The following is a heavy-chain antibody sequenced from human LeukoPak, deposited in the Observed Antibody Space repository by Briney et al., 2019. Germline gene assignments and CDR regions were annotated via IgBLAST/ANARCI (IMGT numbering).Heavy chain of an antibody. Sequence: SETLSLTCTVSGGSISSYYWSWIRQPPGKGLEWIGEINHSGSTNYNPSLKSRVTISVDTSKYQFSLKLSSVTAADTAVYYCARAFDYDFWSGYNNWFDPWGQGTLVTVSS. V-gene: IGHV4-34*01. J-gene: IGHJ5*02. CDR3: ARAFDYDFWSGYNNWFDP. CDR1: GGSISSYY. D-gene: IGHD3-3*01. CDR2: INHSGST.